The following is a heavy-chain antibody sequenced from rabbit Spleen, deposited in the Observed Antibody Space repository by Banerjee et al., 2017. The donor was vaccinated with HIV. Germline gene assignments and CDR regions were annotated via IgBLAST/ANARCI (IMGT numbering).Heavy chain of an antibody. D-gene: IGHD1-1*01. CDR3: ARDWASSSGYYSYFNL. CDR2: INAVTGKA. CDR1: GFSFSNKAV. V-gene: IGHV1S45*01. J-gene: IGHJ4*01. Sequence: EQLEESGGGLVQPEGSLTLTCKASGFSFSNKAVMCWVRQAPGKGLEWIACINAVTGKAVYASWAKGRFTFSKTSSTTVTLQMTSLTAADTATYFCARDWASSSGYYSYFNLWGPGTLVTVS.